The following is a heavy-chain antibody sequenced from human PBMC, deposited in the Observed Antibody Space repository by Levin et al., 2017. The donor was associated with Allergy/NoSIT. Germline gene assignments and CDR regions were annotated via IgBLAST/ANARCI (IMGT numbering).Heavy chain of an antibody. J-gene: IGHJ4*02. Sequence: GESLKISCAASGFTFSDYSMDWVRQAPGKGLEWVSSISPNSNYIYYADSLKGRFTISRDNAKSSVFLQMNSLRAEDTALYYCARSGSPDYWGQGTLVTVSS. D-gene: IGHD3-22*01. CDR2: ISPNSNYI. CDR3: ARSGSPDY. V-gene: IGHV3-21*01. CDR1: GFTFSDYS.